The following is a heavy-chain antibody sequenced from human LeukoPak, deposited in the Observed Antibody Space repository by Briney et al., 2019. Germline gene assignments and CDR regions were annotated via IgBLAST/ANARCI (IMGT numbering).Heavy chain of an antibody. CDR1: TASINSYY. D-gene: IGHD5-18*01. CDR2: IYTTGMT. J-gene: IGHJ4*02. Sequence: SETLSLTCTVSTASINSYYWGWVRQPAGRGLDWIGRIYTTGMTQYDPSLQSRVTMSVDTPQKQFSLNLRSVTAADTAIYFCVRHGYTASHFFLDYWSQGALVTVSS. V-gene: IGHV4-4*07. CDR3: VRHGYTASHFFLDY.